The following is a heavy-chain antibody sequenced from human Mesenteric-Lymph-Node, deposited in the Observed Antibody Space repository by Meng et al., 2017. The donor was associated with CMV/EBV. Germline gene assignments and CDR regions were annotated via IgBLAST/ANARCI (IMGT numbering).Heavy chain of an antibody. V-gene: IGHV3-9*01. CDR3: AREVSIAAAGTGYYYYYGMDV. Sequence: SLKISCAASGFTFDDHAMHWVRQVPGKGPEWVAGITWNSETIEYGDSVKGRFTVSRDNAKNSLYLQMNSLRAEDTAVYYCAREVSIAAAGTGYYYYYGMDVWGQGTTVTVSS. CDR1: GFTFDDHA. CDR2: ITWNSETI. J-gene: IGHJ6*02. D-gene: IGHD6-13*01.